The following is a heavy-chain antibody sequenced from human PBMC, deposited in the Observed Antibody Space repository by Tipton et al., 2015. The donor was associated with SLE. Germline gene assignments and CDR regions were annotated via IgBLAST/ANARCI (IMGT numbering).Heavy chain of an antibody. Sequence: SLRLSCATSGFTFDDYAMHWVRQAPGKGLEWVSGVSWNSGIIGYADSVKGRFTISRDNADSSLYLQMNSLRAEDTAVYYCASRPGFYYGLDVWGQGTTVTVSS. CDR1: GFTFDDYA. CDR2: VSWNSGII. V-gene: IGHV3-9*01. J-gene: IGHJ6*02. CDR3: ASRPGFYYGLDV.